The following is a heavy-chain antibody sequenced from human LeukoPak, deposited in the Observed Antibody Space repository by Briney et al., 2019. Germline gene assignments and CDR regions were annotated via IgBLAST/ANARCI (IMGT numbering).Heavy chain of an antibody. Sequence: SVKVSCKASGGTFSSYAISWVRQAPGQGLEWMGGIIPIFGTANYAQEFQGRVTITADESTSTAYMELSSLRSEDTAVYYCARDTTVTRRGYYYYYMDVWGTGTTVTVSS. J-gene: IGHJ6*03. CDR1: GGTFSSYA. D-gene: IGHD4-17*01. CDR3: ARDTTVTRRGYYYYYMDV. CDR2: IIPIFGTA. V-gene: IGHV1-69*13.